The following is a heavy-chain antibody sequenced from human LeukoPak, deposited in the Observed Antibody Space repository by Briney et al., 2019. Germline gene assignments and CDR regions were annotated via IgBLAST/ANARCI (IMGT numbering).Heavy chain of an antibody. D-gene: IGHD3-10*01. J-gene: IGHJ6*04. CDR2: IWYDGSNK. Sequence: GGSLRLSCAASGFTFSSYGMHWVRQAPGKGLEWVAGIWYDGSNKYYADSVKGRFTISRDNSKNTLYLQMNSLRAEDTAVYYCARGTTFRELSLLDVWGKGTTVTVSS. V-gene: IGHV3-33*01. CDR1: GFTFSSYG. CDR3: ARGTTFRELSLLDV.